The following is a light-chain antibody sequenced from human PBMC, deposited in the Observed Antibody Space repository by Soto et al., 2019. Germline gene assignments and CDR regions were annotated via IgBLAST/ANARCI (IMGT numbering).Light chain of an antibody. J-gene: IGLJ1*01. CDR1: SSDVGAYDH. Sequence: QSALTQPRSVSGSPGQSVTISCTGTSSDVGAYDHVSWYQQHPDKAPKLMIHDVNQRPSGVPDRLSGSKSGNTASLTISGLQAEDEADYYCCSFAAMSGYVFGTGTKVTVL. CDR2: DVN. CDR3: CSFAAMSGYV. V-gene: IGLV2-11*01.